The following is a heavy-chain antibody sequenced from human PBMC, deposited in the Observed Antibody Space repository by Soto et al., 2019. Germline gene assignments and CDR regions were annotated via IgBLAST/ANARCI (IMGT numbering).Heavy chain of an antibody. CDR1: GFTFSNYA. CDR2: ISSGAGST. J-gene: IGHJ4*02. D-gene: IGHD5-18*01. V-gene: IGHV3-23*01. Sequence: GGSLRLSCAASGFTFSNYAMNWVRQAPGKGLEWVSGISSGAGSTYHADSVKGRFTISRDNSRNTLFLEMNSLRAEDTAVYYCTKERDYTAVPKMFDCWGQGTLVTVSS. CDR3: TKERDYTAVPKMFDC.